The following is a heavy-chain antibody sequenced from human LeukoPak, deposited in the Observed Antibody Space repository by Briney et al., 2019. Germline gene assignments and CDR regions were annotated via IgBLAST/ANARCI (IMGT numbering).Heavy chain of an antibody. CDR2: IYYSGST. V-gene: IGHV4-59*08. J-gene: IGHJ6*03. Sequence: SETLSLTCTVSGGSISSYYWSWIRQPPGKGPEWIGYIYYSGSTNYNPSLKSRVTISVDTSKNQFSLKLSSVTAADTAVYYCARSSHYYDSSGYYYYYYYMDVWGKGTTVTISS. D-gene: IGHD3-22*01. CDR3: ARSSHYYDSSGYYYYYYYMDV. CDR1: GGSISSYY.